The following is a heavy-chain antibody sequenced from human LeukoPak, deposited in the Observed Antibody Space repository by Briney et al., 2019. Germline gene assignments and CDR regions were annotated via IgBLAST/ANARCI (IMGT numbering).Heavy chain of an antibody. CDR2: FDPEDGKT. V-gene: IGHV1-24*01. CDR1: GYTLTELS. J-gene: IGHJ4*02. D-gene: IGHD3-22*01. CDR3: AREYYYDSSGYNGAFGY. Sequence: ASVKVSCKVSGYTLTELSMHWVRQAPGKGLEWMGGFDPEDGKTIYAQKFQGRVTMTEDTSTSTAYMELRSLRSDDTAVYYCAREYYYDSSGYNGAFGYWGQGTLVTVSS.